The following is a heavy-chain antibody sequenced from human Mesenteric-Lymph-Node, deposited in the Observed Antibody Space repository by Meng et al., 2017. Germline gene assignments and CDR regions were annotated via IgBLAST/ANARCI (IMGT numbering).Heavy chain of an antibody. J-gene: IGHJ4*02. CDR2: ITGDGAAT. Sequence: GESLKISCAASGFTFTNYAMTWVRQAPGKGLECVTVITGDGAATAYADSVKGRFTISRDNSKNMLYLEMNSLGADDTAVYYCAKGTLGHCTHSTCYHFDSWGQGTLVTGAS. CDR3: AKGTLGHCTHSTCYHFDS. D-gene: IGHD2-8*01. V-gene: IGHV3-23*01. CDR1: GFTFTNYA.